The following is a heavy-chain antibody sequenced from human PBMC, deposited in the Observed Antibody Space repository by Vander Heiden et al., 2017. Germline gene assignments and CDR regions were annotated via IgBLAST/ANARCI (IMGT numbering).Heavy chain of an antibody. V-gene: IGHV3-30-3*01. CDR1: GFPFSTYP. D-gene: IGHD6-13*01. CDR3: ARDPVGLAATGPQYNWLDP. CDR2: ISYEETNK. Sequence: QEQLVESGGGVVQPGSSLRLSCAASGFPFSTYPMHWVRQVQGKGLEWVALISYEETNKYYGDSVKGRFNISRDNSKNTLYLQLNSLRPEDTAVYYCARDPVGLAATGPQYNWLDPWGQGTLVTVSS. J-gene: IGHJ5*02.